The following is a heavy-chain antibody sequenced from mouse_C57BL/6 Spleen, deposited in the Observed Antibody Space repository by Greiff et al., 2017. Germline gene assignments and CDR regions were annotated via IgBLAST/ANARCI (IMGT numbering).Heavy chain of an antibody. V-gene: IGHV1-61*01. CDR1: GYTFTSYW. Sequence: QVQLKQPGAELVRPGSSVKLSCKASGYTFTSYWMDWVKQRPGQGLEWIGNIYPSDSETHYNQKFKDKATLTVDKSSSTAYMQLSSVTSEDSAVYYGASGGYGGDFDVWGTGTTVTVSS. CDR2: IYPSDSET. J-gene: IGHJ1*03. D-gene: IGHD3-1*01. CDR3: ASGGYGGDFDV.